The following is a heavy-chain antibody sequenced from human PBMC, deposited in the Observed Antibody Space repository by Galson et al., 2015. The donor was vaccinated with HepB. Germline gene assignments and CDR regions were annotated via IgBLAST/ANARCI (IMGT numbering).Heavy chain of an antibody. CDR3: AKDMDYDYVWGSYRPDY. V-gene: IGHV3-9*01. D-gene: IGHD3-16*02. CDR2: ISWNSGSI. Sequence: SLRLSCAASGFIFDDYAMHWVRQAPGKGLEWVSGISWNSGSIGYADSVKGRFTISRDNAKNSLYLQMNSLRAEDTALYYCAKDMDYDYVWGSYRPDYWPQGTLVPVSS. J-gene: IGHJ4*02. CDR1: GFIFDDYA.